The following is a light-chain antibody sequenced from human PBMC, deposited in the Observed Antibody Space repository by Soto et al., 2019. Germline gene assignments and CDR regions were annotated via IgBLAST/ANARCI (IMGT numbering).Light chain of an antibody. CDR3: QQYSNWPPEK. CDR2: GAS. CDR1: QSVNSN. Sequence: ETVMTQSPATLSVSPGERATLYCRSSQSVNSNLAWYQQKLGQAPRVLIYGASTRATGIPDRFSGSGSGTEFILTISSLQSEDFAVYYCQQYSNWPPEKFGQGTKVDIK. J-gene: IGKJ1*01. V-gene: IGKV3-15*01.